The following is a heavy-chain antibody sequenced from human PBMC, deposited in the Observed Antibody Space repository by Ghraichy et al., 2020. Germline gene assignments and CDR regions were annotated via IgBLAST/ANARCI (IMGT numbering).Heavy chain of an antibody. J-gene: IGHJ4*02. D-gene: IGHD3-22*01. CDR2: ISSSSYI. CDR3: ASSITYSYYYDSSGY. V-gene: IGHV3-21*01. CDR1: GFTFSSYS. Sequence: WGSLRLSCAASGFTFSSYSMNWVRQAPGKGLEWVSSISSSSYIYYADSVKGRFTISRDNAKNSLYLQMNSLRAEDTAVYYCASSITYSYYYDSSGYWGQGTLVTVSS.